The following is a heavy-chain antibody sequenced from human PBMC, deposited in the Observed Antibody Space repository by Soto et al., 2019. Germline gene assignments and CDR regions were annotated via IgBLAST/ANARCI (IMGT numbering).Heavy chain of an antibody. Sequence: GESLKISCKASGHNFGNSWIGWVRQISGKGLEWMGISYPDNSQTLYSPSLQGQVTISVDKSISTVYLQWSSLKASDTATYYCAGRRDFVTLLDPWGQGTLVTVSS. CDR1: GHNFGNSW. V-gene: IGHV5-51*01. CDR3: AGRRDFVTLLDP. CDR2: SYPDNSQT. J-gene: IGHJ5*02.